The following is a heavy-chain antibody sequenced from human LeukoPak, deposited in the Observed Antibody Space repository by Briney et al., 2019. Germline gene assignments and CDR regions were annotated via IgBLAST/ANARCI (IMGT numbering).Heavy chain of an antibody. V-gene: IGHV3-30*02. J-gene: IGHJ6*03. CDR1: GFSFNNYG. CDR3: ASAERPEDYFLTGYYVYYYMDV. D-gene: IGHD3/OR15-3a*01. Sequence: PGGSLRLSCAASGFSFNNYGMHWVRQAPGKGLEWVAFIRYDGSNTYYADSVKGRFTISRDNFKNTLYLQMNGLRTEDTAVFYCASAERPEDYFLTGYYVYYYMDVWGKGTTVTVSS. CDR2: IRYDGSNT.